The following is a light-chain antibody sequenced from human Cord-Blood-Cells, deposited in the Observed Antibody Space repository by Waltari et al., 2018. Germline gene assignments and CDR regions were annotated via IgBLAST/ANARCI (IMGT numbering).Light chain of an antibody. CDR3: CSYAGSTYVV. CDR2: EGS. Sequence: QSALTQPASVSGSPGQSITIPCNGTSSDVGSYTLLSWYQQPPGKAPKLMIYEGSKRPSGVSNRFSGSKSGNTASLTISGLQAEDEADYYCCSYAGSTYVVFGGGTKLTVL. J-gene: IGLJ2*01. CDR1: SSDVGSYTL. V-gene: IGLV2-23*01.